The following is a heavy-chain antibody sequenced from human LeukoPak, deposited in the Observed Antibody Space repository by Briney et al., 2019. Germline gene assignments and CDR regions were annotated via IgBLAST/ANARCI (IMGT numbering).Heavy chain of an antibody. J-gene: IGHJ4*02. CDR3: AKTGYSGSAYGTWYFDY. V-gene: IGHV3-30*02. D-gene: IGHD6-13*01. Sequence: GSLRLSCATSGFTFSSNGLHWVRQAPGKGLEWVAFIRYDGSNEYYADSVKGRFTISRDDSKNTLYLQMNSLRTEDTALYYCAKTGYSGSAYGTWYFDYWGQGTLVTVSS. CDR2: IRYDGSNE. CDR1: GFTFSSNG.